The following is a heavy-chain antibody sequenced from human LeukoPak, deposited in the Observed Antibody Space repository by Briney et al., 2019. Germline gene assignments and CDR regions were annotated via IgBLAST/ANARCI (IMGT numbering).Heavy chain of an antibody. J-gene: IGHJ4*02. Sequence: ASVKVSCKASGYTFTGYYMHWVRQAPGQGLEWMGRINPNSGGTNCAQKFQGRVTMTRDTSISTAYMELSRLRSDDTAVYYCARGTYHYDSSGYCFFDYWGQGTLVTVSS. CDR2: INPNSGGT. V-gene: IGHV1-2*06. D-gene: IGHD3-22*01. CDR3: ARGTYHYDSSGYCFFDY. CDR1: GYTFTGYY.